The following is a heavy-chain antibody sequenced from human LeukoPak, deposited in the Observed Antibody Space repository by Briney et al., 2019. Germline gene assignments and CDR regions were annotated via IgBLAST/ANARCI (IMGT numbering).Heavy chain of an antibody. CDR2: IWNEVSDK. D-gene: IGHD4-17*01. J-gene: IGHJ4*02. Sequence: GRSLRLSCAASGFTLSSYVMHWVRQAPGKGLEWAAYIWNEVSDKYYAGSVKGRFTISRDNSKNTLYLEMNSLRAEDTAVYYCVRDRTTVTTRHFDYWGQGTLLTVSS. CDR1: GFTLSSYV. CDR3: VRDRTTVTTRHFDY. V-gene: IGHV3-33*01.